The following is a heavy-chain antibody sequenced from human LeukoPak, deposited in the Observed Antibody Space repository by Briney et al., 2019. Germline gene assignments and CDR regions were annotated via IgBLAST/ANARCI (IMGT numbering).Heavy chain of an antibody. D-gene: IGHD3-10*01. J-gene: IGHJ6*03. CDR3: ARGSDGSGSYYYYYYMDV. V-gene: IGHV1-46*01. CDR2: INPSGGST. Sequence: ASVTVSCKASGYTFTSYYMHWVRQAPGQGLEWMGIINPSGGSTSYAQTFQGRVTMTRDMSTSTVYMELSSLRSEDTAVYYCARGSDGSGSYYYYYYMDVWGKGTTGTVSS. CDR1: GYTFTSYY.